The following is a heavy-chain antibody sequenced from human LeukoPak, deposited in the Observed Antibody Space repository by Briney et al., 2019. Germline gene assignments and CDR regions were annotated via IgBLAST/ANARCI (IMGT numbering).Heavy chain of an antibody. CDR2: ISAFNGHT. D-gene: IGHD5-24*01. CDR1: VYTFKLYG. V-gene: IGHV1-18*01. CDR3: ARAWLQRKFYYYMDV. Sequence: ASVKISCKASVYTFKLYGVNWVRQAPGQGLEWMGWISAFNGHTKYAQNFQDRVTMTTDTSTSTAYMELRSLRSDDTAVYYCARAWLQRKFYYYMDVWGKGTTVTVSS. J-gene: IGHJ6*03.